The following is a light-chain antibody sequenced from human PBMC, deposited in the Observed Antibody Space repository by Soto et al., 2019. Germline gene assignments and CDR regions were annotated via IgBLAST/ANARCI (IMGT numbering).Light chain of an antibody. CDR2: GAS. CDR3: QQYGSSPQT. J-gene: IGKJ2*01. V-gene: IGKV3-20*01. CDR1: QSVSSSY. Sequence: EIVLTQSPGTLSLSPGERATLSCRASQSVSSSYLAWYQQKPGQAPRLLIYGASSRATGIPDRFSGSGSGTDFTLTISRLEPEKFAVYYCQQYGSSPQTFGQGTKLEIK.